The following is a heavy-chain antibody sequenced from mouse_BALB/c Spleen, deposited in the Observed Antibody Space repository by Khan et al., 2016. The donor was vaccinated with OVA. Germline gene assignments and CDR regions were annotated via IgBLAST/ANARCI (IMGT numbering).Heavy chain of an antibody. CDR2: ISYSGST. CDR3: ARTARIKY. Sequence: VQLKQSGPGLVKPSQSLSLTCTVTGYSITSGYGWNWIRQFPGNKLEWMGYISYSGSTNYNPSLKSQISINRDTSKNQFFLPLNSLTTDDTATYYCARTARIKYWGQGTTLTVSS. D-gene: IGHD1-2*01. J-gene: IGHJ2*01. CDR1: GYSITSGYG. V-gene: IGHV3-2*02.